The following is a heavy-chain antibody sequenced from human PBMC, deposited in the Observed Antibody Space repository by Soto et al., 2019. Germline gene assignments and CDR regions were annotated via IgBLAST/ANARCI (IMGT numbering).Heavy chain of an antibody. CDR2: IIPIFGTA. CDR1: GGTFSSYA. D-gene: IGHD6-19*01. CDR3: ARFIAVAGRGYYEYGMDV. J-gene: IGHJ6*02. Sequence: QVQLVQSGAEVKKPGSSVKVSCKASGGTFSSYAISWVRQAPGQGLEWMGGIIPIFGTANYAQKFQGRVTITADESTSTAYMELSSLRSEDTAVYYCARFIAVAGRGYYEYGMDVWGQGTTVTVSS. V-gene: IGHV1-69*12.